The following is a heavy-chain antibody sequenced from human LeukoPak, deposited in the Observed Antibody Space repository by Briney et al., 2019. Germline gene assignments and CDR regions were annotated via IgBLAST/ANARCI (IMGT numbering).Heavy chain of an antibody. CDR2: INPNSGGT. J-gene: IGHJ3*02. D-gene: IGHD3-3*01. CDR1: GYTFTGYY. Sequence: VASVKVSCTASGYTFTGYYIHWVRQAPGQGLEWMGWINPNSGGTNYAQKFQGRVTMTRDTSISTVYMELSRLRSDDTAVYYCARFGSKIQIRFLEWSLSLDIWGQGTMVTVSS. CDR3: ARFGSKIQIRFLEWSLSLDI. V-gene: IGHV1-2*02.